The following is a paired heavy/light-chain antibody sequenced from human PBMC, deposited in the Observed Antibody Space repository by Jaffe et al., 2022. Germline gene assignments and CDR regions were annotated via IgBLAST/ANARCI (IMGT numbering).Heavy chain of an antibody. J-gene: IGHJ4*02. Sequence: QVQLQESGPGLVKPSQTLSLTCTVSGGSISSGSYYWSWIRQPAGKGLEWIGRIYTSGSTNYNPSLKSRVTISVDTSKNQFSLKLSSVTAADTAVYYCASSIQYCGGDCSPSAAPFDYWGQGTLVTVSS. CDR3: ASSIQYCGGDCSPSAAPFDY. CDR1: GGSISSGSYY. CDR2: IYTSGST. V-gene: IGHV4-61*02. D-gene: IGHD2-21*02.
Light chain of an antibody. Sequence: AIQLTQSPSSLSASVGDRVTITCRASQGISSALAWYQQKPGKAPKLLIYDASSLESGVPSRFSGSGSGTDFTLTISSLQPEDFATYYCQQFNSYPFTFGGGTKVEIK. V-gene: IGKV1-13*02. CDR2: DAS. CDR3: QQFNSYPFT. J-gene: IGKJ4*01. CDR1: QGISSA.